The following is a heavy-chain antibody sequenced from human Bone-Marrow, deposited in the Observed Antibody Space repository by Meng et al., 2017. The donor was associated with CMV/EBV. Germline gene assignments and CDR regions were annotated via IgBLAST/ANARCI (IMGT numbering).Heavy chain of an antibody. CDR1: GFTFSDYW. CDR3: ARAERSDDSRYRPFDY. CDR2: IKQDGSEK. Sequence: GESLKISCATSGFTFSDYWMTWVRQVPGRGLEWVATIKQDGSEKDYGDSVKGRFTISRDNANNSLSLQLNYPRVEDTAIYYCARAERSDDSRYRPFDYWGQGSLVTVSS. D-gene: IGHD3-16*01. J-gene: IGHJ4*02. V-gene: IGHV3-7*01.